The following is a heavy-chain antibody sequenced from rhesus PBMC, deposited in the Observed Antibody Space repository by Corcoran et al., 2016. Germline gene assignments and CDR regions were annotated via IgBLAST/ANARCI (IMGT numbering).Heavy chain of an antibody. J-gene: IGHJ4*01. Sequence: EVQLVQSGAEVKKPGASVKISCKASGYTFTDSYLHWVRQAPGKGLEWMGRVDPEDGEADYAQKFQYRVTITRDTSTDTAYMELSSLRSEDTAVYYCATGVYSFDYWGQGVLVTVSS. D-gene: IGHD3-16*01. CDR3: ATGVYSFDY. CDR2: VDPEDGEA. CDR1: GYTFTDSY. V-gene: IGHV1-111*01.